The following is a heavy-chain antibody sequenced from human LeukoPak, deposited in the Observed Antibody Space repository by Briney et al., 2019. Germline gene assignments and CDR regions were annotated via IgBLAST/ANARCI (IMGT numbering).Heavy chain of an antibody. D-gene: IGHD3-22*01. CDR2: MNPNSGNT. Sequence: GASVKVSCKASGYTFTSYDINWVRQATGQGLEWMGWMNPNSGNTGYSQKFQGRVTMTRNTSISTAYMELSSLRSEDTAVYYCARGAYYYDSSGYNFDYWGQGTLVTVSS. CDR3: ARGAYYYDSSGYNFDY. CDR1: GYTFTSYD. V-gene: IGHV1-8*01. J-gene: IGHJ4*02.